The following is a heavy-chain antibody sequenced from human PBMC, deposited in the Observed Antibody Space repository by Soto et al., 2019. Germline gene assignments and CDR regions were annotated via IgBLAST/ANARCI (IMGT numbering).Heavy chain of an antibody. CDR3: ARSYYDSSGYYGDYYYYYYGTVV. Sequence: ASVKVSCKASGYTFTGYYMHWVRQAPGRGLEWMGWINPNSGGTNYAQKFQGWVTMTRDTSISTAYMELSRLRSDDTAVYYCARSYYDSSGYYGDYYYYYYGTVVWGQGTTLTVSS. D-gene: IGHD3-22*01. CDR1: GYTFTGYY. CDR2: INPNSGGT. V-gene: IGHV1-2*04. J-gene: IGHJ6*02.